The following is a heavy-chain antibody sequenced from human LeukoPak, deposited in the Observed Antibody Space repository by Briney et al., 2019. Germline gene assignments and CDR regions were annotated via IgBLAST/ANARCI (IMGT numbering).Heavy chain of an antibody. CDR1: GFTVSSNY. J-gene: IGHJ4*02. CDR3: ARYSSGNFDY. CDR2: IYSGGST. V-gene: IGHV3-53*01. Sequence: HPGGSLRLSCAASGFTVSSNYMSWVRQAPGKGLEWVSVIYSGGSTYYADSVKGRFTISRDNSKNTLYLQMNSLRAEDTAVYYCARYSSGNFDYWGQGTLVTVSS. D-gene: IGHD3-22*01.